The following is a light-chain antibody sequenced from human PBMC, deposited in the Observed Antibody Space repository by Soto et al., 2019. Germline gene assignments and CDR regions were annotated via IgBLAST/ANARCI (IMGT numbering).Light chain of an antibody. CDR1: SGDIGSYNR. V-gene: IGLV2-14*03. J-gene: IGLJ1*01. CDR2: DVT. CDR3: SSYTNINARACV. Sequence: QSVLTQPASVSGSPGQPITNSCPQTSGDIGSYNRVSWYQQHPGKAPTLIIYDVTDRPTGDSKCFSGSKSGNTASLTISGLQAEDEAEYYCSSYTNINARACVFGTGTKVTVL.